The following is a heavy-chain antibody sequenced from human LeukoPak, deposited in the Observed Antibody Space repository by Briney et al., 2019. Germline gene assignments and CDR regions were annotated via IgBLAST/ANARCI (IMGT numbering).Heavy chain of an antibody. J-gene: IGHJ5*02. V-gene: IGHV4-59*01. Sequence: QPSETLSLTCTVSGGSISSYYWSWIRQPPGKGLEWIGYIYYSGSTNYNPSLKSRVTISVDTSKNQFSLKLSSVTAADTAVYYCARDKAVAGLGPWGQGTLVTVSS. CDR1: GGSISSYY. CDR3: ARDKAVAGLGP. CDR2: IYYSGST. D-gene: IGHD6-19*01.